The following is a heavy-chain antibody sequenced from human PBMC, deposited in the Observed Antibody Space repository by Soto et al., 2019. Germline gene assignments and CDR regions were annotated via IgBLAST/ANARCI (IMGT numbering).Heavy chain of an antibody. CDR1: GFTFDDHT. V-gene: IGHV3-9*01. CDR2: ISWNSGII. J-gene: IGHJ3*01. CDR3: TKDTHSPSGFFEAFDV. D-gene: IGHD3-22*01. Sequence: EAQLVESGGGLVQPGKSLRISCEASGFTFDDHTMHWVRQAPGRGLEWVSCISWNSGIIGYADSVKGRFTISRDNVKNSLYLRMDSVRPVDTAVYYCTKDTHSPSGFFEAFDVWGQGTKVTVSS.